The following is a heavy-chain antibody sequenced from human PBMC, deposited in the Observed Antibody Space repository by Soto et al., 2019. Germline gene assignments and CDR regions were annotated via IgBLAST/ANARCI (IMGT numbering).Heavy chain of an antibody. CDR3: ARLGAYYQALDS. D-gene: IGHD3-22*01. V-gene: IGHV4-59*08. Sequence: PSETLSLTCTVSDGSITPNYYTWVRQPPGKGLEWIGYVYYAGTTTYNPSLKSRVSISIDTSKNEVSLKLSSVTAADTAVYYCARLGAYYQALDSSGQGTLVTVSS. CDR1: DGSITPNY. CDR2: VYYAGTT. J-gene: IGHJ4*02.